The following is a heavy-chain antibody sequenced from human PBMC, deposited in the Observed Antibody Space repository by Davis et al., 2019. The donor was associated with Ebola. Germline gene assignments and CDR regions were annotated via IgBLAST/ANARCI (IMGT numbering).Heavy chain of an antibody. Sequence: SVKVSCKASGATFSSYAISWVRQAPGQGLEWMGGIIPIFGTANYAQKFQGRVTITADESTSTAYMELSSLRSEDTAVYYCARDSSIMGYDSIGYLLYWGQGTLVTVSS. J-gene: IGHJ4*02. D-gene: IGHD3-22*01. V-gene: IGHV1-69*13. CDR2: IIPIFGTA. CDR3: ARDSSIMGYDSIGYLLY. CDR1: GATFSSYA.